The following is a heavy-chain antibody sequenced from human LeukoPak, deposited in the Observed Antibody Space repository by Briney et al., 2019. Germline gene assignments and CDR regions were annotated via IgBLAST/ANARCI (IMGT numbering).Heavy chain of an antibody. D-gene: IGHD3-16*01. CDR3: ARGVEPLAANTLAY. V-gene: IGHV3-53*01. CDR1: GFTVITND. J-gene: IGHJ4*02. Sequence: GGSLRLSCAASGFTVITNDMTWVRQAPGKGLEWVSVLYSDGNTKYADSVQGRFTISRDNSKNTLYPEMNSLSPDDTAVYYCARGVEPLAANTLAYWGQGTLVTV. CDR2: LYSDGNT.